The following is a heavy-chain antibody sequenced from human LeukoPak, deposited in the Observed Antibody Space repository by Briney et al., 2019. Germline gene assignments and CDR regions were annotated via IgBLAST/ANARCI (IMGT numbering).Heavy chain of an antibody. J-gene: IGHJ6*02. CDR2: INAGNGNT. CDR1: GYTFINYA. Sequence: AASVKVSCKASGYTFINYAVHWVRWAPGQRLEWMGWINAGNGNTKYSQKFQGRVTITRDTSASTAYMELSSLRSEDTAVYYCARTSPGLYYYGMDVWGQGTTVTVSS. V-gene: IGHV1-3*01. CDR3: ARTSPGLYYYGMDV.